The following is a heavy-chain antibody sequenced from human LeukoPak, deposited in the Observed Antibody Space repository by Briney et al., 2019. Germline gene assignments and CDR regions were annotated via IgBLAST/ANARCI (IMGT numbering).Heavy chain of an antibody. Sequence: SETLSLTCTVSGGSISSSSYYWGWIRQPPGKGLEWIGSIYYSGITYYNPSLKSRVIISVDTSKNQFSLKLSSVTAADTAVYYCATTEVAATPYLDYWGQGTLVTVSS. CDR2: IYYSGIT. V-gene: IGHV4-39*01. CDR1: GGSISSSSYY. D-gene: IGHD2-15*01. CDR3: ATTEVAATPYLDY. J-gene: IGHJ4*02.